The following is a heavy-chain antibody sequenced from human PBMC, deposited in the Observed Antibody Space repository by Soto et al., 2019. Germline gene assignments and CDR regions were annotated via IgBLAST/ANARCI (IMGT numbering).Heavy chain of an antibody. CDR3: AKIQWELLPYYYYGMDV. CDR2: ISGSGGST. CDR1: GFTFSSYA. J-gene: IGHJ6*02. V-gene: IGHV3-23*01. D-gene: IGHD1-26*01. Sequence: GGSLRLSCAASGFTFSSYAMSWVRQAPGKGLEWVSAISGSGGSTYYADSVKGRFTISRDNSKNTLYLQMNSLRAEDTAVYYCAKIQWELLPYYYYGMDVWGQGTMVTVSS.